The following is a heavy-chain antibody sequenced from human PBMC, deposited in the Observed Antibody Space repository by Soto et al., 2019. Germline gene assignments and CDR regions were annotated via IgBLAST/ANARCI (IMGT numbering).Heavy chain of an antibody. V-gene: IGHV3-23*01. D-gene: IGHD5-12*01. Sequence: EVQLLESGGGLVQPGGSLRLSCAASKFTFRTYAMSWVRQAPGKGLEWVSAITGGGVGTYYAASVKGRFTISRDNSKNTLYLQMNSLRAEDTAVYYCAREGMATISHYYGMDVWGQGTTVTVSS. CDR3: AREGMATISHYYGMDV. CDR1: KFTFRTYA. CDR2: ITGGGVGT. J-gene: IGHJ6*02.